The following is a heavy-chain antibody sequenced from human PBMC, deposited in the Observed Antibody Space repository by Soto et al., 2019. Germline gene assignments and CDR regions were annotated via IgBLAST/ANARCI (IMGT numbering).Heavy chain of an antibody. J-gene: IGHJ5*02. Sequence: LCLTCFVSGYSITAGGYYWSWILHHPGKGLEWIGSFYSSGSIIYNPSLRSRVSISGDTSSNQFSMSLTSVTAADTARYYCARMYSSGSGWFHPWGQGTLVTVSS. V-gene: IGHV4-31*03. CDR1: GYSITAGGYY. CDR3: ARMYSSGSGWFHP. CDR2: FYSSGSI. D-gene: IGHD6-19*01.